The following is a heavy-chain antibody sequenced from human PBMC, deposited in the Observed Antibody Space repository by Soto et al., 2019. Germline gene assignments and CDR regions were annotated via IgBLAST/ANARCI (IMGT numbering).Heavy chain of an antibody. J-gene: IGHJ3*02. CDR1: GFTFSSYG. CDR3: AKDRRAVISAFDI. V-gene: IGHV3-30*18. D-gene: IGHD3-3*01. Sequence: SLRLSCAASGFTFSSYGMHWVRQAPGKGLEWVAVISYDGSNKYYADSVKGRFTISRDNSKNTLYLQMNSLRAEDTAVYYCAKDRRAVISAFDIWGQGTMVTVSS. CDR2: ISYDGSNK.